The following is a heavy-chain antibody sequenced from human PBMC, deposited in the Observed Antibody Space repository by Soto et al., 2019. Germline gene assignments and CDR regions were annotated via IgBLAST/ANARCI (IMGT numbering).Heavy chain of an antibody. D-gene: IGHD5-12*01. CDR3: AREGYGRRGVNTVQH. CDR2: IYYSGST. J-gene: IGHJ1*01. CDR1: GGSISSGGYY. Sequence: QVQLQESGPGQVKPSQTLALTCTVSGGSISSGGYYWSWIRQHPGKGLEWIGYIYYSGSTYYNPSLKSRVTISVDTSKNHFSLKLSSVTAADTAVYYCAREGYGRRGVNTVQHWGQGTLVTVSS. V-gene: IGHV4-31*03.